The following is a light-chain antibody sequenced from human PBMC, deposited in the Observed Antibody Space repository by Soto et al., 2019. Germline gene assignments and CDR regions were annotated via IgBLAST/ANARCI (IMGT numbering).Light chain of an antibody. CDR2: RSD. V-gene: IGLV1-47*01. Sequence: QSVLTQPPSTSGTPGQRVTISCSGSSSNIGSNHVYWYQQFPGMAPKLLMYRSDQRPTGVPDRFSGSKSGTSASLAISGLRSDDEADYYCSARDDSLSGVAFGGGTKVTVL. J-gene: IGLJ2*01. CDR3: SARDDSLSGVA. CDR1: SSNIGSNH.